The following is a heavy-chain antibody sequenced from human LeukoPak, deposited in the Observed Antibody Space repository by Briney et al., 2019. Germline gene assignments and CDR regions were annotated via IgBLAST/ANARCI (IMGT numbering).Heavy chain of an antibody. CDR1: GFTFSDYY. Sequence: GGSLRLSCGASGFTFSDYYMTWIRQAPGKGLEWVSYISSSGSTIYYADSVKGRFTISRDNAKNSLYVQMNSPRAEDTAVYYCARSSGYYFDYWGQGTLVTVSS. V-gene: IGHV3-11*04. J-gene: IGHJ4*02. CDR2: ISSSGSTI. D-gene: IGHD5-12*01. CDR3: ARSSGYYFDY.